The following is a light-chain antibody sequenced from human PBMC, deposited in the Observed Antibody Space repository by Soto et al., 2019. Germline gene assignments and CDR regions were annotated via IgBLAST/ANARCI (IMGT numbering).Light chain of an antibody. Sequence: EIVFQQSPDTLSLSPGERATLSCRASQSVKNNYLAWYQQKPGQPPRFLIYDASSRATGIPDRFSGSGSGTDFTLTISRLEPEDFAVYYCQQYGSTPLTFGGGTKV. CDR2: DAS. CDR1: QSVKNNY. CDR3: QQYGSTPLT. J-gene: IGKJ4*01. V-gene: IGKV3-20*01.